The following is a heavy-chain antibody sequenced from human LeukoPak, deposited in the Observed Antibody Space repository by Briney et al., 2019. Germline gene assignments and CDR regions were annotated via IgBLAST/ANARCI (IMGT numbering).Heavy chain of an antibody. J-gene: IGHJ4*02. V-gene: IGHV1-8*01. CDR2: MNPNSGNT. Sequence: ASVTVSCKASGYTFTNYDINWVRQATGQGLEWMGWMNPNSGNTGYLQKFQGRVTMAMNTSISTAYTELSSLRSEDTAVYYCARALTPASGYSYGSWGQGTLVTVSS. D-gene: IGHD5-18*01. CDR1: GYTFTNYD. CDR3: ARALTPASGYSYGS.